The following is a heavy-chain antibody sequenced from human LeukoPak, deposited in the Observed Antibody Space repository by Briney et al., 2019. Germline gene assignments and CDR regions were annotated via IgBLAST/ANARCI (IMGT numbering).Heavy chain of an antibody. CDR1: GGSISSYY. Sequence: SETLSLTCTVSGGSISSYYWSWIRQPPGKGLEWIGYIYYSGSTNYNPSLKSRVTISVDTSKNQFSLKLSSVTAADTAVYYCAREGDRGLTSVPWGKYSSGEINWFDPWGQGTLVTVSS. CDR2: IYYSGST. V-gene: IGHV4-59*12. J-gene: IGHJ5*02. D-gene: IGHD6-19*01. CDR3: AREGDRGLTSVPWGKYSSGEINWFDP.